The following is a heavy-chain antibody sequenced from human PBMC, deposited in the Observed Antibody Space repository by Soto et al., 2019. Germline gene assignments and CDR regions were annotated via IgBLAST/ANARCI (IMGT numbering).Heavy chain of an antibody. V-gene: IGHV4-59*08. CDR3: ARRYGGAVDY. D-gene: IGHD3-10*01. CDR2: IYFSGST. J-gene: IGHJ4*02. Sequence: PSETLSLTCTVSGGSTSNYYWSWIRQPPGKGLEWIGYIYFSGSTNYNPSLKSRVTLSVDTSKNQFSLKLSSVTAADTAVYYCARRYGGAVDYWGQGTLVTVSS. CDR1: GGSTSNYY.